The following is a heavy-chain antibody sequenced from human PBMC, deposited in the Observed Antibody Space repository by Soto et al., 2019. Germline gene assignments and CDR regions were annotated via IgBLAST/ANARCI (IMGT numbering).Heavy chain of an antibody. CDR2: IYYSGYT. J-gene: IGHJ6*02. Sequence: QVQLQESGPGLMKPSQTLSLTCSVSGGSITSGGFFWSWVRQDPGEGLELIAYIYYSGYTYYHPSLKSRLSISMDTSKNQFSLKLSSVTAADTAVYYCARGSSPHYGIDVWGQGTTVTVSS. CDR1: GGSITSGGFF. CDR3: ARGSSPHYGIDV. D-gene: IGHD6-6*01. V-gene: IGHV4-31*03.